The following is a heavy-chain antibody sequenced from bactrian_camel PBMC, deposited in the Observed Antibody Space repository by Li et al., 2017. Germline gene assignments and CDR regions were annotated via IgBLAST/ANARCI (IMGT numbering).Heavy chain of an antibody. V-gene: IGHV3S63*01. D-gene: IGHD7*01. CDR2: IHTSGDGI. Sequence: QVQLVESGGGSVQAGGLLTLSCEISGRPYDQYCVGWFRQAPGKKREGIASIHTSGDGILYADSVKGRFTVSQDTAKNTVYLQIDNLKPEDTAMYYCAAVYAPCGGRLTEPEFGFWGQGTQVTVS. CDR1: GRPYDQYC. J-gene: IGHJ6*01. CDR3: AAVYAPCGGRLTEPEFGF.